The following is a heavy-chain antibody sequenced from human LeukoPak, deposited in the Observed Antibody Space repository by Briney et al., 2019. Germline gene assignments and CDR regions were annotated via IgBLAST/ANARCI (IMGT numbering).Heavy chain of an antibody. D-gene: IGHD2-21*02. J-gene: IGHJ4*02. V-gene: IGHV3-53*01. CDR2: IYSGGST. CDR3: ARDGLLAYCGGDCYPGTY. Sequence: PGGSLRLSCAASGFTVSSNYMSWVRQAPGKGLEWVSVIYSGGSTYYADSVKGRFTISRDNSKNTLYLQMNSLRAEDTAVYYCARDGLLAYCGGDCYPGTYWGQGTLVTVSS. CDR1: GFTVSSNY.